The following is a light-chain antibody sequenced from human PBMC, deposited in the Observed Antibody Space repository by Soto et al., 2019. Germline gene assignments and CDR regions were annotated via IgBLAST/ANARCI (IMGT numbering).Light chain of an antibody. J-gene: IGLJ2*01. CDR1: SSDVGAYNY. CDR2: EVS. V-gene: IGLV2-8*01. Sequence: QSVLTQPPSASGSPGQAVTISCTGTSSDVGAYNYVSWYQQHPGKAPKLMIYEVSKRPSGVPDRFSGSKSGNTASLTVSGLQAEDXADYYCSSYAGSNNXVVFGGGTKVTVX. CDR3: SSYAGSNNXVV.